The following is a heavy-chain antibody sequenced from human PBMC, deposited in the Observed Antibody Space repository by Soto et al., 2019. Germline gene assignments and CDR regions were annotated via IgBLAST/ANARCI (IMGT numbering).Heavy chain of an antibody. CDR2: IYSGGST. D-gene: IGHD3-16*01. V-gene: IGHV3-53*01. CDR3: ARALGITHGAFDI. CDR1: GFTVSSNY. J-gene: IGHJ3*02. Sequence: GGSLRLSCAASGFTVSSNYMSWVRQAPGKGLEWVSVIYSGGSTYYADSVKGRFTISRDNSKNTLYLQMNSLRAEDTAVYYCARALGITHGAFDIWGQGTMVTVPS.